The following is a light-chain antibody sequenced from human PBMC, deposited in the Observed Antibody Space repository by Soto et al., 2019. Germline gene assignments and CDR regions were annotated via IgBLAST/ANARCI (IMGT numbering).Light chain of an antibody. J-gene: IGKJ1*01. V-gene: IGKV1-5*01. CDR1: QSISSW. CDR2: DAS. CDR3: QQYHSYPWT. Sequence: DIQMNQSPSTLSASVGDRVTITCRASQSISSWLAWCQQKPGKAPKLLIYDASSLDNGVPSRFSGSGSGTDFTLTISSLQPDDFATYYCQQYHSYPWTFGQGTKVDIK.